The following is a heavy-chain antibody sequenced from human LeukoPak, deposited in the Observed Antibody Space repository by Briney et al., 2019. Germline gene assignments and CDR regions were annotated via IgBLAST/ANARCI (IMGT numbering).Heavy chain of an antibody. CDR2: IYSGGST. Sequence: PGGSLRLSCAASGFTVSSNFMSWVRQAPGKGLEWVSFIYSGGSTYYADSVKGRFTISRHNSENTLYLEMNSLRPEDTAVYYCARVGVGTVAGNYFDDWGQGTLVTVSS. CDR1: GFTVSSNF. J-gene: IGHJ4*02. D-gene: IGHD6-19*01. CDR3: ARVGVGTVAGNYFDD. V-gene: IGHV3-53*04.